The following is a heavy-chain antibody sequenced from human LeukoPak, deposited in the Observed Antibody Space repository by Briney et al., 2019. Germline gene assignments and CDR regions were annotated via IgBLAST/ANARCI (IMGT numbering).Heavy chain of an antibody. CDR1: GYSSTNYG. J-gene: IGHJ5*02. CDR2: IHIYRGNT. Sequence: ASVKVSCKASGYSSTNYGISWVRQAPGQGLEWMGWIHIYRGNTNYAQKFQGRVTMTTDTSTTTVYMEVRGLRSDDTAMYYCARDVGITVADSFDPWGEGTLVTVSS. CDR3: ARDVGITVADSFDP. D-gene: IGHD6-13*01. V-gene: IGHV1-18*01.